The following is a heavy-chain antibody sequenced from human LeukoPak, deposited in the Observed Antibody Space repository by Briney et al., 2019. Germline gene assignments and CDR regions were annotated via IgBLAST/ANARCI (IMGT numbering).Heavy chain of an antibody. CDR2: MNPNSGNT. D-gene: IGHD2-15*01. Sequence: ASVKVSCKASGYTFTSYDINWVRQATGQGLEWMGWMNPNSGNTGYAQKFQGRVTTTRNTSISTAYMELSSLRSEGTAVYYCARDQYCSGGSCANWFDPWGQGTLVTVSS. CDR3: ARDQYCSGGSCANWFDP. CDR1: GYTFTSYD. J-gene: IGHJ5*02. V-gene: IGHV1-8*03.